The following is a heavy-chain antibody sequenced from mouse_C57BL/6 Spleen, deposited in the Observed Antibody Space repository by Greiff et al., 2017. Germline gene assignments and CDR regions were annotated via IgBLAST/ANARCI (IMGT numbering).Heavy chain of an antibody. CDR3: ARFDYGSSYFDY. Sequence: QVQLQQSGAELARPGASVKLSCKASGYTFTSYGISWVKQRTGQGLEWIGEIYPRSGNTYYNEKFKGKATLTVDTSSSTAYMQLSSLTSEDSAVYYCARFDYGSSYFDYWGQGTTLTVSS. V-gene: IGHV1-81*01. J-gene: IGHJ2*01. CDR2: IYPRSGNT. CDR1: GYTFTSYG. D-gene: IGHD1-1*01.